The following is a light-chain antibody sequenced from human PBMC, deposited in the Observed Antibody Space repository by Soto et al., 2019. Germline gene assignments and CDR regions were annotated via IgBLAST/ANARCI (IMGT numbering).Light chain of an antibody. CDR1: QNINNY. J-gene: IGKJ5*01. V-gene: IGKV1-39*01. CDR2: AAS. CDR3: QQSYSPPPVT. Sequence: DIHMTQSPSYLSASVGDRVTITCQASQNINNYLNWYQQKPGKAPKLLIYAASSLQSGVPSRFSGSGSGTDFTLTISSLQPEDFATYYCQQSYSPPPVTFGQGTRLEIK.